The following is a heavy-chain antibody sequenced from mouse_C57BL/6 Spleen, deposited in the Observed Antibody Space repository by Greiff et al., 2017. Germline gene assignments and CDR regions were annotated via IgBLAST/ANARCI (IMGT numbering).Heavy chain of an antibody. J-gene: IGHJ4*01. CDR1: GYTFTSYW. D-gene: IGHD4-1*02. V-gene: IGHV1-64*01. CDR2: IHPNSGST. Sequence: QVQLQQPGAELVKPGASVKLSCKASGYTFTSYWMHWVKQRPGQGLEWIGMIHPNSGSTNYNEKFKSKATLTVDTSSSTAYLQLNSLTSKYSAVYDYARQLRQGAMDYWGQGTSVTVSS. CDR3: ARQLRQGAMDY.